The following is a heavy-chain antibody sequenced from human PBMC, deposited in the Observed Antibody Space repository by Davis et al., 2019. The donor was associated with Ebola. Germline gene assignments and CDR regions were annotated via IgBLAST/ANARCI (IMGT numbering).Heavy chain of an antibody. CDR1: GYIFTGYY. CDR3: ARDLSYSYYYHYYGMNV. CDR2: INPISGDT. V-gene: IGHV1-2*02. Sequence: ASVKVSCKAPGYIFTGYYMHWVRQAPGQGLEWMGGINPISGDTNYAEKFQGRVTMTRDTSISTVYMELTSLRSDDTAVYYCARDLSYSYYYHYYGMNVWGQGTTVTVSS. J-gene: IGHJ6*02. D-gene: IGHD3-10*01.